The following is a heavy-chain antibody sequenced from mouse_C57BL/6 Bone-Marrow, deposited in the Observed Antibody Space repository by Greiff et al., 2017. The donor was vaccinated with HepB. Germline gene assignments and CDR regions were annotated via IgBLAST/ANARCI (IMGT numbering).Heavy chain of an antibody. CDR1: GFTFSSYG. CDR3: ARQFPFAY. Sequence: EVMLVESGGDLVKPGGSLKLSCAASGFTFSSYGMSWVRQTPDKRLEWVATISSGGSYTYYPDSVKGRFTISRDNAKNTLYLQMSSLKSEDTAMYYCARQFPFAYWGQGTTLTVSS. CDR2: ISSGGSYT. V-gene: IGHV5-6*02. J-gene: IGHJ2*01.